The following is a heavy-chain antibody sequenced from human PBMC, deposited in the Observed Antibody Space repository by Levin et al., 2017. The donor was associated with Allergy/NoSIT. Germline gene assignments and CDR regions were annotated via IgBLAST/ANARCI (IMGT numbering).Heavy chain of an antibody. CDR1: GFTFSSYA. CDR3: ARDTDDEYCSGGSCYSWGYFDY. Sequence: AGGSLRLSCAASGFTFSSYAMHWVRQAPGKGLEWVAVISYDGSNKYYADSVKGRFTISRDNSKNTLYLQMNSLRAEDTAVYYCARDTDDEYCSGGSCYSWGYFDYWGQGTLVTVSS. V-gene: IGHV3-30-3*01. J-gene: IGHJ4*02. D-gene: IGHD2-15*01. CDR2: ISYDGSNK.